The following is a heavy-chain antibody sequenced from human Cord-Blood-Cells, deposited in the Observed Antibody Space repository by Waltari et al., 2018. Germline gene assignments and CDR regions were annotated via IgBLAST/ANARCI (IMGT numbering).Heavy chain of an antibody. D-gene: IGHD1-26*01. CDR2: ISYYGSNK. CDR3: ARDYSNYFDY. Sequence: QVQLVESGGGVVQPGRSLRLSCAASGFTFSSYAMHWVRQAPGKGLEVVAVISYYGSNKYYADSVKGRFTISRDNSKNPLYLQMNSLRAEDTAVYYCARDYSNYFDYWGQGTLVTVSS. J-gene: IGHJ4*02. V-gene: IGHV3-30*04. CDR1: GFTFSSYA.